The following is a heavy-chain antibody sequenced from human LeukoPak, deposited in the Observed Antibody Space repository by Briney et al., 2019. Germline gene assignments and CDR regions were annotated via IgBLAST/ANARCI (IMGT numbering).Heavy chain of an antibody. V-gene: IGHV3-30*18. D-gene: IGHD3-3*01. J-gene: IGHJ4*02. Sequence: GGSLRLSRATSGFTFTSLGMHWVRQASGKGLEWVAAISSFDGNSKYYADSVKGRFTISRDNSKNTVYLQMNSLRADDTAVYYCAKWSGNRPLYYFDYWGQGTLVTVSS. CDR3: AKWSGNRPLYYFDY. CDR2: ISSFDGNSK. CDR1: GFTFTSLG.